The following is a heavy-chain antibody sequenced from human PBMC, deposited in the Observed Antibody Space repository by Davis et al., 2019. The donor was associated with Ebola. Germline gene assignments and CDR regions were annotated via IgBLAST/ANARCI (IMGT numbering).Heavy chain of an antibody. CDR1: GGSISSSNW. V-gene: IGHV4-4*02. CDR2: IYHSGST. J-gene: IGHJ5*02. CDR3: ARASSGDFWSGYFPGWFDP. D-gene: IGHD3-3*01. Sequence: MPSETLSLTCAVSGGSISSSNWWSWVRQPPGKGLAWIGEIYHSGSTNYNPSLKSRVTISVDTSKNQFSLKLSSVTAADTAVYYCARASSGDFWSGYFPGWFDPWGQGTLVTVSS.